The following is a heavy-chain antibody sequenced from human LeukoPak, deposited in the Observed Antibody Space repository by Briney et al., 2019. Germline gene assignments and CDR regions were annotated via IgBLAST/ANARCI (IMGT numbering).Heavy chain of an antibody. CDR3: TTGFHSSSWYGYYESYFDY. V-gene: IGHV3-15*01. J-gene: IGHJ4*02. Sequence: PGGSLRLSCAASGFTFSNAWMSWVRQAPGKGLEWVGRIKSKTDGGTTDYAAPVKGRFTISRDDSKNTLYLQMNSLKTEDTAVYYCTTGFHSSSWYGYYESYFDYWGQGTLVTVSS. D-gene: IGHD6-13*01. CDR1: GFTFSNAW. CDR2: IKSKTDGGTT.